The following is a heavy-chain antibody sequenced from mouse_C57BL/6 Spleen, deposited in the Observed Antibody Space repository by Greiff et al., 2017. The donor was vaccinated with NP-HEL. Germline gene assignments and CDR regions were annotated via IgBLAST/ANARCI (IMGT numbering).Heavy chain of an antibody. Sequence: DVMLVESGGDLVKPGGSLKLSCAASGFTFSSYGMSWVRQTPDKRLEWVATISSGGSYTYYPDSVKGRFTISRDNAKNTRYLQMSSLKSEDTAMYYCARPSLYYGSSYGYCDVWGTGTTVTVSS. CDR2: ISSGGSYT. D-gene: IGHD1-1*01. V-gene: IGHV5-6*02. CDR3: ARPSLYYGSSYGYCDV. J-gene: IGHJ1*03. CDR1: GFTFSSYG.